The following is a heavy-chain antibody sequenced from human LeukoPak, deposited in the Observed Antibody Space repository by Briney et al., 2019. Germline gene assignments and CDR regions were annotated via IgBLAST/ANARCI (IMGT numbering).Heavy chain of an antibody. D-gene: IGHD6-19*01. V-gene: IGHV3-48*01. CDR1: GFTFSSYS. Sequence: PGRSLRLSCAASGFTFSSYSMNWVRQAPGKGLEWVSYISGSSSTIYYADSVKGRFTISRDNAKNSLYLRMNSLRAEDTAVYYCASVSSGWVTVGYWGQGTLVTVSS. CDR3: ASVSSGWVTVGY. CDR2: ISGSSSTI. J-gene: IGHJ4*02.